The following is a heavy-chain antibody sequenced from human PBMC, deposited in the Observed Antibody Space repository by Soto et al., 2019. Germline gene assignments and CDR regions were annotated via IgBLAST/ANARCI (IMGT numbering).Heavy chain of an antibody. CDR1: GGTFSSYA. CDR3: ARAERRRRYFDWLLIDYYYGMDV. CDR2: IIPIFGTA. V-gene: IGHV1-69*06. J-gene: IGHJ6*02. Sequence: SVEVSCKASGGTFSSYAISWVRQAPGQGLEWMGGIIPIFGTANYAQKFQGRVTITADKSTSTAYMELSSLRSEDTAVYYCARAERRRRYFDWLLIDYYYGMDVWGQGTTVTVSS. D-gene: IGHD3-9*01.